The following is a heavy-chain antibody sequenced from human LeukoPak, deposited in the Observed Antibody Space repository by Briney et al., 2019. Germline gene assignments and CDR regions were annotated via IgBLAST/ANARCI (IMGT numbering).Heavy chain of an antibody. J-gene: IGHJ4*02. CDR2: IYHSGST. CDR1: GGSISSISYY. D-gene: IGHD3-22*01. CDR3: AREGSIYYYDSSGYLGY. Sequence: SETLSLTCTVSGGSISSISYYWGWIRQPPGKGLEWIGSIYHSGSTYYNPSLKSRVTISVDTSKNQFSLKLSSVTAADTAIYYCAREGSIYYYDSSGYLGYWGQGTLVTVSS. V-gene: IGHV4-39*07.